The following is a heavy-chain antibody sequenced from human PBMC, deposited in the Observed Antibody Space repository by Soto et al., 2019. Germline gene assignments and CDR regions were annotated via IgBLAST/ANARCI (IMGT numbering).Heavy chain of an antibody. V-gene: IGHV1-69*04. CDR3: AKDPTYYYERSGYHYY. CDR2: IIPILGIA. D-gene: IGHD3-22*01. Sequence: LVKVSCKASGDTFSSYTISWVRHAPGQGLEWMGRIIPILGIANYAQKFQGRVTITADKSTSTAYMELSSLRSEDTAVYYCAKDPTYYYERSGYHYYWGQGTLVTVSS. J-gene: IGHJ4*02. CDR1: GDTFSSYT.